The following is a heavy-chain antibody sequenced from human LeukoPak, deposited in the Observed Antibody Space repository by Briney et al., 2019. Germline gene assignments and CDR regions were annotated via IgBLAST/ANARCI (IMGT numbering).Heavy chain of an antibody. D-gene: IGHD3-10*01. CDR3: AHTYGSGSSFDY. CDR2: INPSCGST. CDR1: VYTFTSYY. J-gene: IGHJ4*02. Sequence: ASVKVSCKASVYTFTSYYMHWVRQAPAQGLGWMGIINPSCGSTSYSQKFQGRVTMTRDTSTSTVYMELSSLRSEDTAVYYCAHTYGSGSSFDYWGQGTLVTVSS. V-gene: IGHV1-46*01.